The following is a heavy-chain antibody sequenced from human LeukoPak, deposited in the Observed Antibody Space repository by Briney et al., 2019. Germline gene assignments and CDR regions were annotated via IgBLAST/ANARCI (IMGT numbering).Heavy chain of an antibody. CDR1: GFTFSSFG. J-gene: IGHJ4*02. CDR3: ARTYSSSWGIIDY. Sequence: PGRSLRLSCAASGFTFSSFGMHWVRQAPGKGLEWVAGISYDGSSKYYADSVKGRFTISRDNSKNTLYLQMNSLRAEDTAVYYCARTYSSSWGIIDYWGQGTLVTVSS. D-gene: IGHD6-13*01. V-gene: IGHV3-30*03. CDR2: ISYDGSSK.